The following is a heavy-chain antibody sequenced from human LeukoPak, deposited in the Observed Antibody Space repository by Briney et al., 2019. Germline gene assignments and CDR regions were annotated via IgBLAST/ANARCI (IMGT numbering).Heavy chain of an antibody. CDR3: AADPSSGSYYFY. CDR2: INPNSGGT. D-gene: IGHD1-26*01. V-gene: IGHV1-2*02. CDR1: GYTFSGYY. Sequence: EASVKVSCKASGYTFSGYYMHWVRQAPGQGLEWMGWINPNSGGTNYAQKFQERVTITRDMSTSTAYMELSSLRSGDTAVYYCAADPSSGSYYFYWGQGALVTVSS. J-gene: IGHJ4*02.